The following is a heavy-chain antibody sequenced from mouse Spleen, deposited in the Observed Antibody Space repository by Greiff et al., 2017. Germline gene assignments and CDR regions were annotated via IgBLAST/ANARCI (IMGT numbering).Heavy chain of an antibody. Sequence: EVKLVESGGDLVKPGGSLKLSCAASGFTFSSYGMSWVRQTPDKRLEWVATISSGGSYTYYPDSVKGRFTISRDNAKNTLYLQMSSLKSEDTAMYYCARHDVITTATMDYWGQGTSVTVSS. CDR1: GFTFSSYG. J-gene: IGHJ4*01. V-gene: IGHV5-6*01. CDR2: ISSGGSYT. D-gene: IGHD1-1*01. CDR3: ARHDVITTATMDY.